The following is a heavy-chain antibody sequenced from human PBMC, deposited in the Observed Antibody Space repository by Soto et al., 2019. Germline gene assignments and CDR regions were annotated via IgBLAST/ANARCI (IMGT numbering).Heavy chain of an antibody. CDR1: GGSISSGDYY. CDR3: ASNSYRYTFYDY. V-gene: IGHV4-30-4*01. CDR2: IYYSGST. D-gene: IGHD5-18*01. J-gene: IGHJ4*02. Sequence: SETLSLTCTVSGGSISSGDYYWSWIRQPPGKGLEWIGYIYYSGSTYYNPSLKSRVTISVDTSKNQFSLKLSSVTAADTAVYYCASNSYRYTFYDYWGQGTQVTVSS.